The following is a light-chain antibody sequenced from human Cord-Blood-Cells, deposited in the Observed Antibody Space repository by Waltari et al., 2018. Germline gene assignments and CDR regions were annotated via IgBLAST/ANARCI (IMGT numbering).Light chain of an antibody. V-gene: IGKV1-33*01. CDR3: QQYDNPLIT. CDR1: QDISNY. Sequence: DIQMTQSPSSLSASVGDRVTITCQASQDISNYLNWYQQKPGKAPKLLIYDASNLETGVPSRFSGSGSGTDFTFTISSLQPEDIATYYCQQYDNPLITFGRGTRLEIK. CDR2: DAS. J-gene: IGKJ5*01.